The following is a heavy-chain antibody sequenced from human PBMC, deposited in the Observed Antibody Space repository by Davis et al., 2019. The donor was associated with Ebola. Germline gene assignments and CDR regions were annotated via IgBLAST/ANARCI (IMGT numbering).Heavy chain of an antibody. Sequence: ASVKVSCKASGYTFTDYNIHWMRQAPGQGLEWLVRVILKSGATNYAQKFPCRVTMTRDTSSSTVYMELSSLRYDDTADYYCARGHNYAHEYWGQGTLVTVSS. D-gene: IGHD4-11*01. CDR2: VILKSGAT. CDR3: ARGHNYAHEY. CDR1: GYTFTDYN. V-gene: IGHV1-2*06. J-gene: IGHJ4*02.